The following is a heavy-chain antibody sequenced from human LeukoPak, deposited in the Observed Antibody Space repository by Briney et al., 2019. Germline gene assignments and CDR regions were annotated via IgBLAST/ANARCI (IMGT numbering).Heavy chain of an antibody. J-gene: IGHJ4*02. V-gene: IGHV4-30-4*01. CDR2: IYYSGST. CDR3: ARALYSMTTVTTEYWFDY. D-gene: IGHD4-17*01. Sequence: SETLSLTCTVSGGSISSGDYYWSWIRQPPGKGQEWIGYIYYSGSTYYNPSLQSRVIISVDTSKNQFSLKLTSVTAAGTAVYHCARALYSMTTVTTEYWFDYWGQGTLVTVSS. CDR1: GGSISSGDYY.